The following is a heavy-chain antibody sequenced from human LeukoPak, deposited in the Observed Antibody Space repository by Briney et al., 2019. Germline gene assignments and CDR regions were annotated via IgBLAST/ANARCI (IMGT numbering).Heavy chain of an antibody. J-gene: IGHJ6*03. CDR1: GGSISSYY. V-gene: IGHV4-59*01. CDR2: IYYSGST. D-gene: IGHD2-2*02. CDR3: ARHTNIYCSSTSCYNYYYYYMDV. Sequence: SETLSLTCSVSGGSISSYYWSWIRQPPGKGLEWIGYIYYSGSTNYNPSLKSRVTISVDTSKNQFSLRLSSVTAADTAVYYCARHTNIYCSSTSCYNYYYYYMDVWGKGTTVTISS.